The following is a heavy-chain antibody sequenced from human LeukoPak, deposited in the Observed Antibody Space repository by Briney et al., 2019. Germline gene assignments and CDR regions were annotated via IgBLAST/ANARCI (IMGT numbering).Heavy chain of an antibody. CDR1: GGSFSDSY. V-gene: IGHV4-34*01. CDR2: INHSGST. D-gene: IGHD5-12*01. CDR3: ARGPHGYSGYGLLRFDY. Sequence: SETLSLTCAVYGGSFSDSYWTWIRQPPGKGLEWIGEINHSGSTNYNPSLKSRVTISVDTSKNQFSLKLSSVTAADTAVYYCARGPHGYSGYGLLRFDYWGQGTLVTVSS. J-gene: IGHJ4*02.